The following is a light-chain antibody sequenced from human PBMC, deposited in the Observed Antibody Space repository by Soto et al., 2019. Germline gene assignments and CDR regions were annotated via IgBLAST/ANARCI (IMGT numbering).Light chain of an antibody. CDR2: EVN. CDR1: SSDFGLYNY. V-gene: IGLV2-14*01. Sequence: QSALSQPASMSGSPGQSITIPCTGASSDFGLYNYVSWYQHHPGKAPKLLISEVNSRPSGLSDRFSASKAGNTASLTISGLQPEDEAYYYGSCLSTNSTPIVFGTGTKLTVL. J-gene: IGLJ1*01. CDR3: SCLSTNSTPIV.